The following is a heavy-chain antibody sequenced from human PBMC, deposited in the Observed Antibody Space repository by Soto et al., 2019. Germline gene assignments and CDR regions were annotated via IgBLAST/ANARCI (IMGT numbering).Heavy chain of an antibody. D-gene: IGHD2-15*01. CDR1: GYTFPNYG. Sequence: GASVKVSCKASGYTFPNYGISWVRQAPGQGLEWMGWISAYNGNTNYAQKLQGRVTMTTDTSTSTAYMELRSLRSDDAAVYYCASDWGFFTVGICSSDYSYYYGMDVWGQGPTVTVPS. CDR3: ASDWGFFTVGICSSDYSYYYGMDV. CDR2: ISAYNGNT. J-gene: IGHJ6*02. V-gene: IGHV1-18*01.